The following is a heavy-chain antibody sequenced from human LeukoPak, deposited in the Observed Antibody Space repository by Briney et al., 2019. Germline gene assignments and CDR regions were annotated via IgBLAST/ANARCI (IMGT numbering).Heavy chain of an antibody. J-gene: IGHJ5*02. V-gene: IGHV3-33*01. CDR2: IWYDGSNK. Sequence: PGRSLRLSCAASGFTFSSYGMHWVRQAPGKGLEWVAVIWYDGSNKYYADSVKGRFTISRDNSKNTLYLQMNSLRAEDTAVYYCARDGYNWNYGDWFDPWGQGTPVTVSS. CDR3: ARDGYNWNYGDWFDP. D-gene: IGHD1-7*01. CDR1: GFTFSSYG.